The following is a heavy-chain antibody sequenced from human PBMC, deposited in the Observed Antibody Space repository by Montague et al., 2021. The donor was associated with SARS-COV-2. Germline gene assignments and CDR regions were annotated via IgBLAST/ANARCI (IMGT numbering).Heavy chain of an antibody. CDR3: ARKGRGRSDLAY. D-gene: IGHD1-26*01. CDR1: GVVELRRR. Sequence: SETLSLTCTVSGVVELRRRSEEHTSELQSSMYLVCRLLLEKKKTKYKPSLKSRVSRSVDKSWNQFSLRLTSVTAADTAIYYCARKGRGRSDLAYWGQGTLVTVSS. J-gene: IGHJ4*02. CDR2: LLEKKKT. V-gene: IGHV4-4*07.